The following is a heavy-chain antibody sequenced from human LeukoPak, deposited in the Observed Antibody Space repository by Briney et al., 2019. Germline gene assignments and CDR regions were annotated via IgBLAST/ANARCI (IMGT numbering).Heavy chain of an antibody. CDR3: ARDSPAYGDYELFDY. CDR2: IYTSGST. CDR1: GGSISSYY. J-gene: IGHJ4*02. V-gene: IGHV4-4*07. Sequence: PSETLSLTCTVSGGSISSYYWSWIRQPAGKRLEWSGRIYTSGSTIYNPSLKSRVTMSVDTSKNQFYLKRSSVTAADTAVYYCARDSPAYGDYELFDYWGQGTLVTVYS. D-gene: IGHD4-17*01.